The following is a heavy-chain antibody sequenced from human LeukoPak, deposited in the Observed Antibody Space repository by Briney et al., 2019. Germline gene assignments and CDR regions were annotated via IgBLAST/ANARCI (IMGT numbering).Heavy chain of an antibody. Sequence: GGSLRLSCAASGFTFSSAWMTWVRQAPGKGLEWVAHIKEDGTEQYYVDSVKGRFTISRDNAKNSVDLQMNSLRAEDTAVYYCVKDLMGGSYVSVDWGQGTLVTVSS. CDR2: IKEDGTEQ. CDR1: GFTFSSAW. J-gene: IGHJ4*02. CDR3: VKDLMGGSYVSVD. V-gene: IGHV3-7*05. D-gene: IGHD1-26*01.